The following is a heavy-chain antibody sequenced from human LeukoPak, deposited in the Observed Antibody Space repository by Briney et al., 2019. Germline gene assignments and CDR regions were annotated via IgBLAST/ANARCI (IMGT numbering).Heavy chain of an antibody. V-gene: IGHV3-21*01. CDR1: GFTFSTYS. D-gene: IGHD3-16*01. Sequence: GGSLRLSCAASGFTFSTYSMNWVRQAPGKGLEWVSSISYGSSYLYYADSVKGRFTISRDNAKSSLYLQMDSLRAEDTAVYYCARVIGSYGDSAYWGQGTLVTVSS. CDR3: ARVIGSYGDSAY. J-gene: IGHJ4*02. CDR2: ISYGSSYL.